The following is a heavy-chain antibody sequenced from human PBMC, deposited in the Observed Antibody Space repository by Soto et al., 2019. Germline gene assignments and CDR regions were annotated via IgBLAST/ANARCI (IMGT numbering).Heavy chain of an antibody. Sequence: QVQLQESRPGLVKPSETLSLTCAVSGASIRSYHWSWIRQPAGKGLEWIGRMQHTGNTNYNPSLRSRVTMSVDTSKNQISLKMTSVTAAATAVYFCAKDVSSRRWFDPWGQGILVIVSS. CDR3: AKDVSSRRWFDP. CDR2: MQHTGNT. CDR1: GASIRSYH. J-gene: IGHJ5*02. V-gene: IGHV4-4*07. D-gene: IGHD3-16*01.